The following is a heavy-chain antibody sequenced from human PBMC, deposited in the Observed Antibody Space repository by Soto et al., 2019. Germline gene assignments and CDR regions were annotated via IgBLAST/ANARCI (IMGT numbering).Heavy chain of an antibody. CDR2: INTDGSNT. CDR3: AREFCSGGNCYTYYFDP. CDR1: GLTFNRYW. Sequence: GGSLRLSCAASGLTFNRYWMHWVRHAPGKGLVWVSHINTDGSNTNYADSVKGRFTISRDNAKSTLFLQMNSLRDEDAAVYYCAREFCSGGNCYTYYFDPWGQGIPVTVSS. J-gene: IGHJ5*02. D-gene: IGHD2-15*01. V-gene: IGHV3-74*01.